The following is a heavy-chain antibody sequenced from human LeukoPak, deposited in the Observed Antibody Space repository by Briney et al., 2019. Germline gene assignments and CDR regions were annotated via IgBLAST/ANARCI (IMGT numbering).Heavy chain of an antibody. Sequence: GRSLRLSCAASGFTFSSYAMSWVRQAPGKGLEWVSAISGSGGSTYYADSVKGRFTISRDNSKNTLYLQMNSLRAEDTAVYYCAKALYYDSSGYYGNFDYWGQGTLVTVSS. J-gene: IGHJ4*02. CDR1: GFTFSSYA. CDR3: AKALYYDSSGYYGNFDY. D-gene: IGHD3-22*01. V-gene: IGHV3-23*01. CDR2: ISGSGGST.